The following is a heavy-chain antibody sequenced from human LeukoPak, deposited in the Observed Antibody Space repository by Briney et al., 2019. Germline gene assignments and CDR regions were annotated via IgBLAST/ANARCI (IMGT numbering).Heavy chain of an antibody. CDR1: GFTFSSYA. D-gene: IGHD3-22*01. V-gene: IGHV3-23*01. CDR2: LTGSGVRT. CDR3: AKLVGYYYDRSGYYYFDY. J-gene: IGHJ4*02. Sequence: GGSLRLSCAASGFTFSSYAMSWARQAPGKGLEWVSALTGSGVRTYYADSVKGRFTISRDNSKNTLYLQMNSLRAEDSAVYYCAKLVGYYYDRSGYYYFDYWGQGTLVTVSS.